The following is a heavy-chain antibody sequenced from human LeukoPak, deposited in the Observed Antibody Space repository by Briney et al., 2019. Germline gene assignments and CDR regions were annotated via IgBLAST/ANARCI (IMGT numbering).Heavy chain of an antibody. Sequence: GASVKVSCKASGYTFTGYYMHWVRQAPGQGLEWMGWINPNSGGTNYAQKFQGRVTMTRDTSISTAYMELSRLRSDDTAVYYCARGPTYYYDSSGTRGGFDPWGQGTLVTVSS. CDR1: GYTFTGYY. D-gene: IGHD3-22*01. CDR2: INPNSGGT. CDR3: ARGPTYYYDSSGTRGGFDP. J-gene: IGHJ5*02. V-gene: IGHV1-2*02.